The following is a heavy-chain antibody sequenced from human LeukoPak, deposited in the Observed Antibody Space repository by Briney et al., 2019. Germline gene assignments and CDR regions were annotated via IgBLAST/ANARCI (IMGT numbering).Heavy chain of an antibody. V-gene: IGHV3-74*01. Sequence: GGSLRLSCAASRFTFSSFWMHWVRQAPGKGLVWVSRINSDGSSTNYADSVKGRFTISRDNGKNTLYLQMNSLRAEDTAVYYCARDFSVITFDYWGQGALVTVFS. CDR3: ARDFSVITFDY. J-gene: IGHJ4*02. CDR1: RFTFSSFW. D-gene: IGHD4-11*01. CDR2: INSDGSST.